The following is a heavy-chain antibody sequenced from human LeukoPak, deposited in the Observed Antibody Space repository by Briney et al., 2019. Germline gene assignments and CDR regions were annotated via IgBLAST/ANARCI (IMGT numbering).Heavy chain of an antibody. Sequence: GGSLRLSCAASGFTVSSNYMSWVRQAPGKGLEWVSVIYSGGSTYYADSVKGRFTISSDNSKNSLYLQMNSLRAEDTAVYYCARGHQHTVFDYWGQGTLVTVSS. CDR2: IYSGGST. V-gene: IGHV3-66*01. CDR1: GFTVSSNY. J-gene: IGHJ4*02. D-gene: IGHD2-2*02. CDR3: ARGHQHTVFDY.